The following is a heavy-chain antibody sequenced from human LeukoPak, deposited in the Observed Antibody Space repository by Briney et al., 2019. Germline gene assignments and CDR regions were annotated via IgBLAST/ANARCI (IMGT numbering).Heavy chain of an antibody. CDR1: GVSISSGDYY. Sequence: SQTLSLTCTVSGVSISSGDYYWGWIRQPPGKGLEWIGYIYYSGSNYYNPSLKSLVTITVDTSKNQFSLMLSSVTAADTAVYYCARAYSSGWAPMDPWGQGTLVTVSS. V-gene: IGHV4-30-4*01. CDR2: IYYSGSN. D-gene: IGHD6-19*01. J-gene: IGHJ5*02. CDR3: ARAYSSGWAPMDP.